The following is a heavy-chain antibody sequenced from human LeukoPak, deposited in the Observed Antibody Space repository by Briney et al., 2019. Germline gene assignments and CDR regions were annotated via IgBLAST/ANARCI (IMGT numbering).Heavy chain of an antibody. D-gene: IGHD6-19*01. CDR1: GFTFSSYA. CDR2: ISSNGGST. V-gene: IGHV3-64D*06. CDR3: VKDKRIAVAVTRNWFDP. J-gene: IGHJ5*02. Sequence: GGSLRLSCSASGFTFSSYAMLWLRQPPGKGLEYVSAISSNGGSTYYEASVKGRFTISRDNSTNTLYLQMSSLSGEDTVVYSCVKDKRIAVAVTRNWFDPWGQGTLVTVSS.